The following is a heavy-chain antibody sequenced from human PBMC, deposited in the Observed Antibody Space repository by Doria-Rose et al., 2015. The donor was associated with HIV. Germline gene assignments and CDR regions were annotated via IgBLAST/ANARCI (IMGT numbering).Heavy chain of an antibody. CDR2: ISYDGSNK. V-gene: IGHV3-30*04. D-gene: IGHD1-26*01. CDR1: GFPFSNYA. J-gene: IGHJ4*02. Sequence: QVQLVQSGGGVVQPGRSLRLSCAASGFPFSNYAMHWVRQAPGKGLEWVALISYDGSNKFHADSVKGRFTISRDNSKNTLYLQMNSLRTEDTAVYYCNSGASRWEQLPQPRWGQGTLVTVSS. CDR3: NSGASRWEQLPQPR.